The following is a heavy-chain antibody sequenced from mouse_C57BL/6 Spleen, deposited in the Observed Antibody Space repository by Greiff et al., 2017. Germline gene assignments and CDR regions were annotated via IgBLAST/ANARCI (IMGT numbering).Heavy chain of an antibody. Sequence: DVMLVESGGGLVKPGGSLKLSCAASGFTFSDYGMHWVRQAPEKGLEWVAYISSGSSTIYYADTVKGRFTISRDNAKNTLFLQMPSLRSEDTAMYYCARTPHGSSLGPYAMDYWGQGTSVTVSS. D-gene: IGHD1-1*01. CDR3: ARTPHGSSLGPYAMDY. V-gene: IGHV5-17*01. J-gene: IGHJ4*01. CDR1: GFTFSDYG. CDR2: ISSGSSTI.